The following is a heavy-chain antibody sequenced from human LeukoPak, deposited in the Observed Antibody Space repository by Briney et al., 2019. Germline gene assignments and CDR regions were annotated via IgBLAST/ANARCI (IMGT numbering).Heavy chain of an antibody. CDR1: GYTFTSYG. D-gene: IGHD2-15*01. V-gene: IGHV1-18*01. Sequence: ASVKVSCEASGYTFTSYGISWVRQAPGQGLEWMGWISAYNGNTNYAQKLQGRVTMTTDTSTSTAYMELSSLISEDTAVYYCARGSSRGPRDAFDFWGQGTMVTLSS. J-gene: IGHJ3*01. CDR3: ARGSSRGPRDAFDF. CDR2: ISAYNGNT.